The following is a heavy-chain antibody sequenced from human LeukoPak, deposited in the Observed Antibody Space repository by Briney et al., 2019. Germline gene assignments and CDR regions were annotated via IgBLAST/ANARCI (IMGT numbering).Heavy chain of an antibody. Sequence: PGGTLRLSCAASGFTFSSYAMSWVRQAPGKGLEWVSAISGSGGSTYYADSVKGRFTISRDNSKNTLYLQMNSLRAEDTAVSYWARERFIVKLGVPTRGGNYYKWDVGGKGPGATVSS. J-gene: IGHJ6*04. D-gene: IGHD2/OR15-2a*01. V-gene: IGHV3-23*01. CDR3: ARERFIVKLGVPTRGGNYYKWDV. CDR1: GFTFSSYA. CDR2: ISGSGGST.